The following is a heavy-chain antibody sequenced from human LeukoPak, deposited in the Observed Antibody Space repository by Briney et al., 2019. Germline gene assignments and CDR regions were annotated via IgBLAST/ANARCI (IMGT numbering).Heavy chain of an antibody. CDR1: GYSFISYW. Sequence: GESLKISCKGSGYSFISYWIGWVRQMPGKGLEWMGIIYPGDSDTRYSPSFQGQVTISADKSVSTAYLQWSSLKASDTAMYYCARRSIAAAGTWWFDPWGQGTLATASS. D-gene: IGHD6-13*01. CDR3: ARRSIAAAGTWWFDP. V-gene: IGHV5-51*01. CDR2: IYPGDSDT. J-gene: IGHJ5*02.